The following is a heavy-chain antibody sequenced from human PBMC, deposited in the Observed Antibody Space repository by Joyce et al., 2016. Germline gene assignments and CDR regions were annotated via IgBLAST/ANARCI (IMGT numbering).Heavy chain of an antibody. Sequence: QVQLQQWGAGLLKPSETLSLPCAVSGGPFRGFFWTWVRQPPGKGLEWIGDINNSGVRTSTPSLSTRVTFSVYTSKNQFSLKLTSLSAADTAVYYCARSQWLAPLMYWGQGTPVTVSS. CDR1: GGPFRGFF. J-gene: IGHJ4*02. CDR3: ARSQWLAPLMY. V-gene: IGHV4-34*01. D-gene: IGHD6-19*01. CDR2: INNSGVR.